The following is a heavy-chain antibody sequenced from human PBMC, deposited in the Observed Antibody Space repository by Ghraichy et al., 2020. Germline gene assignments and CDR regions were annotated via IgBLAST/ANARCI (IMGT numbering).Heavy chain of an antibody. Sequence: GGSLRLSCAASGFSFSEYAMTWVRQAPGKGLEWVSTISGGDGSTYYADSVTGRFTISRDNSKNTLYLQMHSLRADDTAIYYCAKGPANNGWPNTYFDLWGRGTLVTVSS. V-gene: IGHV3-23*01. D-gene: IGHD6-19*01. CDR1: GFSFSEYA. CDR3: AKGPANNGWPNTYFDL. J-gene: IGHJ2*01. CDR2: ISGGDGST.